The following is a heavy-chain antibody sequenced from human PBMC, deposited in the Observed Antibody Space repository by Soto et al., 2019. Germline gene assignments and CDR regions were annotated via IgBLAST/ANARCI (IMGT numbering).Heavy chain of an antibody. J-gene: IGHJ6*03. V-gene: IGHV1-18*01. CDR3: ARVPLRIVVVPAAMENYYYMDV. CDR2: ISAYNGNT. CDR1: GYTFTSYG. Sequence: ASVKVSCKASGYTFTSYGISWVRQAPGQGLEWMGWISAYNGNTNYAQKLQGRVTMTTDTSTSTAYMEPRSLRSDDTAVYYCARVPLRIVVVPAAMENYYYMDVWGKGTTVTVSS. D-gene: IGHD2-2*01.